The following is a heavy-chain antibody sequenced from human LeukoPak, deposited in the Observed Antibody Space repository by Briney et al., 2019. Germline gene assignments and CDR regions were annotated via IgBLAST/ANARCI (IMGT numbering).Heavy chain of an antibody. V-gene: IGHV3-23*01. CDR3: AKDGDIVVVVAATPDY. CDR2: ISGSGGSS. J-gene: IGHJ4*02. Sequence: GGSLRLSCAASGFTFSSYAMSWVRQAPGKGLEWVSAISGSGGSSYYADSVKGRFTISRDNSKNTLYLQMNSLRAEDTAVYYCAKDGDIVVVVAATPDYRGQGTLVTVSS. D-gene: IGHD2-15*01. CDR1: GFTFSSYA.